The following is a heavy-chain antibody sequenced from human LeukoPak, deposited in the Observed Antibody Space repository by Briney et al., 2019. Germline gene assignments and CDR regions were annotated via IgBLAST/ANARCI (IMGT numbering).Heavy chain of an antibody. V-gene: IGHV4-4*07. D-gene: IGHD3-9*01. Sequence: PSETLSLTCSVSGASINSHYWTWIRQPAGKGLEWIGRIYISGSTNYSPSLKSRVTMSVDTSKNQFSLKLSSVTAADTAVYYCARDKADYDILTGFYYYYGMDVWGQGTTVTVSS. CDR2: IYISGST. CDR1: GASINSHY. J-gene: IGHJ6*02. CDR3: ARDKADYDILTGFYYYYGMDV.